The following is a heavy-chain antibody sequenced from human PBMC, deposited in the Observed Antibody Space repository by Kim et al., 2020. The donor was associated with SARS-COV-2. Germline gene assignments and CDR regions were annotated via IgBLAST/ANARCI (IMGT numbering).Heavy chain of an antibody. CDR3: ARGKGIAAASYDY. D-gene: IGHD6-13*01. Sequence: SETLSLTCAVYGGSFSGYYWSWIRQPPGKGLEWIGEINHSGSTNYNPSLKSRVTISVDTSKNQFSLKRSSVTGADTAVYYCARGKGIAAASYDYWGQGTL. CDR1: GGSFSGYY. V-gene: IGHV4-34*01. CDR2: INHSGST. J-gene: IGHJ4*02.